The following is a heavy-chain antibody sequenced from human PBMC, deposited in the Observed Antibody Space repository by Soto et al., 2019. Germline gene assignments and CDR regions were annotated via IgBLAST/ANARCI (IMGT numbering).Heavy chain of an antibody. J-gene: IGHJ4*02. Sequence: VQLVESGGGLVQPGRSLRLSCAASGFTCSTYSMNWVRQAPGKGLEWVSYISSSSSTIYYADSVKGRFTFSSDNGKNSLYLQMNSLRDEDTDVYYCARDPVELSTFPYYFDYWGQGTLVTVSS. CDR3: ARDPVELSTFPYYFDY. V-gene: IGHV3-48*02. D-gene: IGHD3-10*01. CDR2: ISSSSSTI. CDR1: GFTCSTYS.